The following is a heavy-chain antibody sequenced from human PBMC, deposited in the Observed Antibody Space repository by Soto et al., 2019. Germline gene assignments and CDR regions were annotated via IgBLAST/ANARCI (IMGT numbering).Heavy chain of an antibody. J-gene: IGHJ6*02. CDR2: ITDVGDPT. D-gene: IGHD5-12*01. V-gene: IGHV3-23*01. Sequence: GGSLTLSCTASGFTFGTYAMNWVRQAPGQGLEWVSTITDVGDPTYYADSVKGRFTISRDNSKNTLFLQMNSLRAEDTARYYCAKDRDIAYHLEGGFYYSGMDVWGQGTTVTVSS. CDR3: AKDRDIAYHLEGGFYYSGMDV. CDR1: GFTFGTYA.